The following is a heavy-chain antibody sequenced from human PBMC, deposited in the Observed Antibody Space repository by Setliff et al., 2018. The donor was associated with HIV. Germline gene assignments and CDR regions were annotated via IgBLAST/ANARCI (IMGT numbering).Heavy chain of an antibody. V-gene: IGHV4-39*07. Sequence: TSETLSLTCTVSGGSISSSSYYWGWIRQPPGKGLEWIGSLSYSGSTYYNPSLKSRGTISVDTSKDQFSLKLRSVTAADTAVYYCVRTYNDLENYYHHYYYMDVWGKGTTVTVSS. CDR3: VRTYNDLENYYHHYYYMDV. CDR1: GGSISSSSYY. J-gene: IGHJ6*03. D-gene: IGHD1-1*01. CDR2: LSYSGST.